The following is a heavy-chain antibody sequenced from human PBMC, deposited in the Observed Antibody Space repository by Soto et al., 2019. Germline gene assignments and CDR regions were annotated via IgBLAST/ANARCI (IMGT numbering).Heavy chain of an antibody. CDR2: IYHSGTT. D-gene: IGHD1-26*01. J-gene: IGHJ6*02. CDR3: AKEKGGPGYYGMDV. CDR1: GGSISSPGYY. V-gene: IGHV4-31*03. Sequence: TLSLTCTVSGGSISSPGYYWSWIRQQPGKGLEWIGYIYHSGTTYNNPSLKSRMTMSVDTSKNQFSLRLRSVTVADTAVYYGAKEKGGPGYYGMDVGGQGTTVTVPS.